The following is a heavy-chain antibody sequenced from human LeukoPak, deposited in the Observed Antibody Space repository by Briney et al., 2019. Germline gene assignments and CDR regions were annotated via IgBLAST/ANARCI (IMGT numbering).Heavy chain of an antibody. D-gene: IGHD2-15*01. Sequence: GGSLRLSCAASGFTFSSYEMNWVRQAPGKGLEWVSYISSSGSTIYYADSVKGRFTISRDNSKNTLYLQMNSLRAEDTAVYYCAKGSYRYGMDVWGQGTTVTVSS. CDR3: AKGSYRYGMDV. CDR1: GFTFSSYE. V-gene: IGHV3-48*03. CDR2: ISSSGSTI. J-gene: IGHJ6*02.